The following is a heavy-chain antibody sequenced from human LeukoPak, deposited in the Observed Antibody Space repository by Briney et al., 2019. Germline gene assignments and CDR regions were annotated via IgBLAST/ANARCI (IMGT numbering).Heavy chain of an antibody. CDR3: ARSPDYDILTGYSYIFDY. CDR1: GGSISSYY. CDR2: IYTTGST. J-gene: IGHJ4*02. V-gene: IGHV4-4*07. Sequence: SSETLSLTCTVSGGSISSYYWSWIRQPAGKGLEWIGRIYTTGSTNYNPSLKSRVTMSVDTSKNQFSLKLSSVTAADTAVYYCARSPDYDILTGYSYIFDYWGQGILVTVSS. D-gene: IGHD3-9*01.